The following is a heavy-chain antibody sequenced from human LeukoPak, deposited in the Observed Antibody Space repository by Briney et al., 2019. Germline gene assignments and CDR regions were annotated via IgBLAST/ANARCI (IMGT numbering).Heavy chain of an antibody. CDR1: GYTLTELS. J-gene: IGHJ4*02. CDR3: ATGSSGYYYFDY. CDR2: FDPEDGET. D-gene: IGHD3-22*01. Sequence: ASVKVSCKVSGYTLTELSVHWVRQAPGKGLEWMGGFDPEDGETIYAQKFQGRVTMTEDTSTDTAYMELSSLRSEDTAVYYCATGSSGYYYFDYWGQGTLVTVSS. V-gene: IGHV1-24*01.